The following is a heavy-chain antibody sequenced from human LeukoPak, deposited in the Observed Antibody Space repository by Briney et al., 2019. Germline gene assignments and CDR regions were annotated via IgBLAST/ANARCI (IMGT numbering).Heavy chain of an antibody. CDR3: ASIRFDP. J-gene: IGHJ5*02. CDR1: GFTFSSYA. Sequence: PGRSLRLSCAASGFTFSSYAMHWVRQAPGKGLEWVAVISYDGSNKYYADSVKGRFTISRDNSKNTLYLQMNGLRAEDTAVYYCASIRFDPWGQGTLVTVSS. V-gene: IGHV3-30*01. CDR2: ISYDGSNK.